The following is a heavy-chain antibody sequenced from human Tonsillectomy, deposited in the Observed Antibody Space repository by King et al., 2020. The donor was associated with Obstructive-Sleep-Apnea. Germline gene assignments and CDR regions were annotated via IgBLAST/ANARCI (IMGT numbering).Heavy chain of an antibody. V-gene: IGHV3-30*04. D-gene: IGHD3-16*01. Sequence: VQLVESGGGLVQPGTSLRLSCEASGFTFRSYAMHWVRQAPGKGLDWVAVISYEGSQKYYADSVKGRFIISRDNSKKTLYLQLSSLRVEDTAVYHCARGGYDYLWGDPIFDNCGQGTLVTVSS. CDR2: ISYEGSQK. CDR3: ARGGYDYLWGDPIFDN. CDR1: GFTFRSYA. J-gene: IGHJ4*02.